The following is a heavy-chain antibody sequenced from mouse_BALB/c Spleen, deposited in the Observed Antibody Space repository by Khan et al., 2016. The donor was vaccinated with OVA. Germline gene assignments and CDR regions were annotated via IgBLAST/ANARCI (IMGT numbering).Heavy chain of an antibody. CDR2: IFPGDDST. J-gene: IGHJ1*01. D-gene: IGHD1-2*01. CDR1: GYTFTTYD. V-gene: IGHV1-85*01. CDR3: AGHYFSRNLYWYFDG. Sequence: QVQLKESGAELVKPGASVKLSCKASGYTFTTYDINWVRQRPEQGLEWIGWIFPGDDSTKYNEKFKGTATLTADKSSNTAYMQLSWLPSEYSAVYFCAGHYFSRNLYWYFDGWGAGTTVTVSS.